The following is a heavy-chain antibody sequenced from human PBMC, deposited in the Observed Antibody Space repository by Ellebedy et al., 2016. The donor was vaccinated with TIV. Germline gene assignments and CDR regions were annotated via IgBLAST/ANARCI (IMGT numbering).Heavy chain of an antibody. CDR1: GFSFSRYS. CDR2: ISASSSTI. CDR3: VKEGGMRYFQD. V-gene: IGHV3-48*04. J-gene: IGHJ1*01. D-gene: IGHD2-15*01. Sequence: GESLKISXAASGFSFSRYSMIWARQAPGKGLEWLSYISASSSTIYYADSVKGRFTISRDNAKNSLYLQMNSLRAEDTALYYCVKEGGMRYFQDWGQGTLVAVSS.